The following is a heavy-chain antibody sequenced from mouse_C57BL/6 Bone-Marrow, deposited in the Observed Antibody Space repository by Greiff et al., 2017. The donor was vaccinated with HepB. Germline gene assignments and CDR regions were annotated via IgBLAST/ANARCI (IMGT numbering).Heavy chain of an antibody. V-gene: IGHV3-6*01. CDR2: ISYDGSN. D-gene: IGHD3-2*02. J-gene: IGHJ3*01. CDR1: GYSITSGYY. CDR3: ARDDGTDSSGY. Sequence: EVQLQQSGPGLVKPSQSLSLTCSVTGYSITSGYYWKWIRQFPGNKLEWMGYISYDGSNNYNPSLKNRISITRDTSKNQFFLKLNSVTTEDTATYYCARDDGTDSSGYWGQGTLVTVSA.